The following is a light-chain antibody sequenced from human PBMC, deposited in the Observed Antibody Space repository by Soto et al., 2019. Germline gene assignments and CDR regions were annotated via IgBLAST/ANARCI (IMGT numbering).Light chain of an antibody. V-gene: IGKV3-20*01. CDR3: QQYGRSPFT. CDR1: QRVTSNY. CDR2: GAS. J-gene: IGKJ3*01. Sequence: ETVLTQSPGTLSLSPGERATLSCRASQRVTSNYLAWYQQKPGQAPRVVIYGASTRATGIPERFSGSGSGTDFTLTISRLESEDFAVYYCQQYGRSPFTFGPGTKVDIK.